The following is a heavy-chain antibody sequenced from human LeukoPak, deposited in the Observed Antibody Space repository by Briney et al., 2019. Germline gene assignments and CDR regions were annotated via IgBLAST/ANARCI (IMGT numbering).Heavy chain of an antibody. J-gene: IGHJ4*02. CDR1: GFIFSSYG. CDR2: ISYDGDNK. D-gene: IGHD4-17*01. V-gene: IGHV3-30*18. Sequence: GSLRLSCAASGFIFSSYGIHWVRQAPGKGLEWVALISYDGDNKYYADSVKGRFTISRDNSKNTLYLQMNSLRAEDTAVYYCAKDLWRGSNGDSRPFDYWGPGTLVTVSS. CDR3: AKDLWRGSNGDSRPFDY.